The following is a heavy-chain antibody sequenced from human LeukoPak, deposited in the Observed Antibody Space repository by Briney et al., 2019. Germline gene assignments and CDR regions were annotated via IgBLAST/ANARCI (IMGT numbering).Heavy chain of an antibody. CDR1: GFTLSSYA. CDR3: AKPLYYDILTGNGCYFDY. V-gene: IGHV3-23*01. CDR2: ISNSGGST. J-gene: IGHJ4*02. Sequence: GGSLRLSCAASGFTLSSYAMSWVRQAPGKGLEWVSGISNSGGSTYYADSVKGRFTISRDNSKNTLYLQMNSLRAEDTAVYYCAKPLYYDILTGNGCYFDYWGQGTLVTVSS. D-gene: IGHD3-9*01.